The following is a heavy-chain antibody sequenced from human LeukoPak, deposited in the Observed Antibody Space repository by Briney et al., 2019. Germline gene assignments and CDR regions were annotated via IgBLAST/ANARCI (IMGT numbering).Heavy chain of an antibody. J-gene: IGHJ4*02. D-gene: IGHD5-18*01. CDR1: GFTFSSYA. CDR2: ISSSGSTI. Sequence: GGSLRLSCAASGFTFSSYAMSWVRQAPGKGLEWVSYISSSGSTIYYADSVKGRFTISRDNAKNSLYLQMNSLRAEDTAVYYCARRGYNYGHVDYWGQGTLVTVSS. V-gene: IGHV3-48*03. CDR3: ARRGYNYGHVDY.